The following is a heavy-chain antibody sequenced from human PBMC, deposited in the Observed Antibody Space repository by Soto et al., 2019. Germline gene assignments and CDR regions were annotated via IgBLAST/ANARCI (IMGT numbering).Heavy chain of an antibody. CDR2: TRNKANSYTT. V-gene: IGHV3-72*01. J-gene: IGHJ5*02. CDR3: ARAVPAAMESGWFDP. D-gene: IGHD2-2*01. CDR1: GFTFSDHY. Sequence: GGSLRLSCAASGFTFSDHYMDWVRQAPGKGLEWVGRTRNKANSYTTEYAASVKGRFTISRDDSKNSLYLQMNSLKTEDTAVYYCARAVPAAMESGWFDPWGQGTLVNVSS.